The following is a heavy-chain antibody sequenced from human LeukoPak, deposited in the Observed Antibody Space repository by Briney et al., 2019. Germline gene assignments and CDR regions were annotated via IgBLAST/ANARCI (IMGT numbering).Heavy chain of an antibody. J-gene: IGHJ6*02. CDR2: VYSGGTT. V-gene: IGHV3-66*01. D-gene: IGHD6-19*01. CDR3: VRDRWPGLGDF. Sequence: GGSLRLSCAASGSTVSENYMSWVRQAPGKGLEWVSIVYSGGTTYYADPVKGRFTISRDNSKNTLYLQMRSLRAEDTAVYYCVRDRWPGLGDFWGQGTTVTVSS. CDR1: GSTVSENY.